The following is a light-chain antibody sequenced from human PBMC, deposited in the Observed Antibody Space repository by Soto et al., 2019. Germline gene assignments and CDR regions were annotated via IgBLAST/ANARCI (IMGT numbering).Light chain of an antibody. CDR2: DAS. J-gene: IGKJ1*01. Sequence: DIQMTQSPSTLSASIGDRVTITCRASESIRTWLAWYQRKPGKAPKFLIYDASSLESGVPSRFSGSGSGTEFTLTINSLQSDDFATYYCQQYETYAPTFVQGTKVDIK. V-gene: IGKV1-5*01. CDR3: QQYETYAPT. CDR1: ESIRTW.